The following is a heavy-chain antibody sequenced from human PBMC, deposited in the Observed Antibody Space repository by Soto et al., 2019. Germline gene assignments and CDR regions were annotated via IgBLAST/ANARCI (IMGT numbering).Heavy chain of an antibody. Sequence: SATLSLTCTVSGCSISSSSYYWSWIRQPPGKGLEWIGYIYYSGSTYYNPSLTSRVTISVDKSKNHFSLKLTSVTAADTAVYYCAAREFWSGPWSHTRLDYWGQVTLDNVAS. CDR1: GCSISSSSYY. CDR3: AAREFWSGPWSHTRLDY. V-gene: IGHV4-61*05. CDR2: IYYSGST. D-gene: IGHD3-3*01. J-gene: IGHJ4*02.